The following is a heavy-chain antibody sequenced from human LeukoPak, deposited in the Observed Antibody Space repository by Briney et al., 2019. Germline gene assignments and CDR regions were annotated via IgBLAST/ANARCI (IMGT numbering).Heavy chain of an antibody. Sequence: PGGSLRLSCAASGFTFDDYAMHWVRQAPGEGLEWVSGISWNSGSIGYADSVKGRFTISRDNAKNSLYLQMNSLRAEDTALYYCAKDRVTIFGVVTLFDYWGQGTLVTVSS. J-gene: IGHJ4*02. D-gene: IGHD3-3*01. CDR2: ISWNSGSI. V-gene: IGHV3-9*01. CDR3: AKDRVTIFGVVTLFDY. CDR1: GFTFDDYA.